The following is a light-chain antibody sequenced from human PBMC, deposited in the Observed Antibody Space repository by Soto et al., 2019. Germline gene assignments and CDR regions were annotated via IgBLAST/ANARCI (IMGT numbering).Light chain of an antibody. CDR1: QGISRY. V-gene: IGKV1-9*01. Sequence: IQLTQSPSSLSASVGDSVTITCRASQGISRYLSWYQQKPGRAPKLLISAASTLQSGVPARFSGSGSGTDFTLSITSLQPEDFATYCCQQLNTYPVTFAGGTKVDIK. CDR3: QQLNTYPVT. CDR2: AAS. J-gene: IGKJ4*01.